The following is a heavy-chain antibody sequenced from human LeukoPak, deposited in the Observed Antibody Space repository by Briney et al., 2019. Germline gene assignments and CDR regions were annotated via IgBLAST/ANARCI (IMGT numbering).Heavy chain of an antibody. CDR1: GASISGSNYY. CDR2: VNHSGST. Sequence: KPSETLSLTCAVSGASISGSNYYWSWIRQPPGKGLEWIGEVNHSGSTNYNPSLKSRVTISVDTSKNQFSLKLSSVIAADTAVYYCARHRGRYFDWLFSRPFDYWGQGTLVTVSS. CDR3: ARHRGRYFDWLFSRPFDY. J-gene: IGHJ4*02. D-gene: IGHD3-9*01. V-gene: IGHV4-39*01.